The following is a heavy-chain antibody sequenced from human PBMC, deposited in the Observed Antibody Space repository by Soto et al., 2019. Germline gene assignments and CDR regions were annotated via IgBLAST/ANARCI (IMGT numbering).Heavy chain of an antibody. CDR2: MNPNSGNT. Sequence: ASVEVSCTASGYTFTSYDINWVRQATGQGLEWMGWMNPNSGNTGYAQKFQGRVTMTRNTSISTAYMELSSLRSEDTAVYYCARRGYSSSWYYYYYYGIDVWGQGTTVTVSS. CDR1: GYTFTSYD. CDR3: ARRGYSSSWYYYYYYGIDV. V-gene: IGHV1-8*01. D-gene: IGHD6-13*01. J-gene: IGHJ6*02.